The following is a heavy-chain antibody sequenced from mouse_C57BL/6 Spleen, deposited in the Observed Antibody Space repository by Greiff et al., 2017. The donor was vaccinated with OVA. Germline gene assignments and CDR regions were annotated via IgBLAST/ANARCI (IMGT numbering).Heavy chain of an antibody. J-gene: IGHJ4*01. Sequence: QVQLQQPGAELVRPGSSVKLSCKASGYTFTSYWMHWVKQRPIQGLEWIGNIDPSDSETHYNQKFKDKATLTVDKSASTAYMQLSSLTSEDSAVYYCARWGYARDDWGQGTSGTVSS. CDR3: ARWGYARDD. V-gene: IGHV1-52*01. CDR2: IDPSDSET. CDR1: GYTFTSYW.